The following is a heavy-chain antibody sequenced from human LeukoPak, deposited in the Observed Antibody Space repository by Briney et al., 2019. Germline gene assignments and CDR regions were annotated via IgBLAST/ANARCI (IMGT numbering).Heavy chain of an antibody. CDR3: ARILTGYYVIPDDF. CDR2: ISSRGDII. D-gene: IGHD3-9*01. V-gene: IGHV3-48*03. J-gene: IGHJ4*02. CDR1: GFIFSNNE. Sequence: GGSLRLSCAASGFIFSNNEMNWVRQAPGKGLEWDSYISSRGDIIYYADSAKGRFTISRDNAKDSLYLQMNNLRVEDTAIYYCARILTGYYVIPDDFWGQGTLVTVSS.